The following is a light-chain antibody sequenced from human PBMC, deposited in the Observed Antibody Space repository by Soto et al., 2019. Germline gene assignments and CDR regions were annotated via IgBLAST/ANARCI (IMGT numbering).Light chain of an antibody. CDR1: SSDVGGYNY. CDR2: DVS. J-gene: IGLJ2*01. V-gene: IGLV2-14*03. Sequence: QSALTQPASVSGSPGQSITVSCIGTSSDVGGYNYVSWYQQHPGKAPKLMIHDVSNRPSGVSNRFLGSKSGNTASLTIFGLQAEDEAYYYCSSYASGNTQVFGGGTKVTVL. CDR3: SSYASGNTQV.